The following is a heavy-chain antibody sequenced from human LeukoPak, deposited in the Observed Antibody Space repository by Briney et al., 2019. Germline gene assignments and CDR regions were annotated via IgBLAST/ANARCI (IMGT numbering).Heavy chain of an antibody. CDR1: GFTFSSYA. J-gene: IGHJ6*02. CDR2: ISGSGGST. D-gene: IGHD5-12*01. V-gene: IGHV3-23*01. Sequence: GGSLRLSCAASGFTFSSYAMSWVRQAPGKGLEWVSAISGSGGSTYYADSVKGRFTISRDNSKNTLFLQMNSLRAGDTAVYYCARRPSLGYSYGPNYYYAMNVWGQGTTVTVSS. CDR3: ARRPSLGYSYGPNYYYAMNV.